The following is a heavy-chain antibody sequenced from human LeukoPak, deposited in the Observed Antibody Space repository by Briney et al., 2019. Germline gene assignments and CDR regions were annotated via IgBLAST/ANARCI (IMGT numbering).Heavy chain of an antibody. CDR1: GGSISSYY. D-gene: IGHD2-15*01. CDR3: ARVLHTIVDY. CDR2: IYYSGST. V-gene: IGHV4-59*01. J-gene: IGHJ4*02. Sequence: SETLSLTCTVSGGSISSYYWSWIRQPPGRGLEWIGYIYYSGSTNYNPSLKSRVTISVDTSKNQFSLKLSSVTAADTAVYYCARVLHTIVDYWGQGTLGTVSS.